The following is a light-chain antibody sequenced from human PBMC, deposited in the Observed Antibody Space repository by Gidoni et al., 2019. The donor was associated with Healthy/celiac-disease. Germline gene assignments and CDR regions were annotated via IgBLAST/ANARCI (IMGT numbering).Light chain of an antibody. J-gene: IGKJ4*01. CDR1: QSVLYSPNNKNY. CDR2: WAS. Sequence: DIVMTQSPDSLAVSLGGRATINCKSSQSVLYSPNNKNYLAWYQQKPGQPPKLLIYWASTRESGVPDRFSGSGSGTDFTLTISSLQAEDVAVYYCQQYYSTPLTFXGXTKVEIK. V-gene: IGKV4-1*01. CDR3: QQYYSTPLT.